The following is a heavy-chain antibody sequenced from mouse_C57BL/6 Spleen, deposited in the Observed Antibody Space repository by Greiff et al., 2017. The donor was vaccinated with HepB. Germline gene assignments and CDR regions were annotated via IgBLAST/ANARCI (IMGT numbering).Heavy chain of an antibody. CDR1: GYAFSSYW. D-gene: IGHD3-3*01. V-gene: IGHV1-80*01. J-gene: IGHJ4*01. CDR3: ARRTADYAMDY. Sequence: QVQLKQSGAELVKPGASVKISCKASGYAFSSYWMNRVKQRPGKGLEWIGQIYPGDGDTNYNGKFKGKATLTADKSSSTAYMQLSSLTSEDSAVYFCARRTADYAMDYWGQGTSVTVSS. CDR2: IYPGDGDT.